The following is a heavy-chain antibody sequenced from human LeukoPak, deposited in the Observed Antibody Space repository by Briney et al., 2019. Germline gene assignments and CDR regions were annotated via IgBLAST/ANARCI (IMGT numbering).Heavy chain of an antibody. Sequence: HGEALQISCKGSGYTFPSYWIAWGRRLPGKGREGMGVIYVGGSDTRYSPSFQGQVTISADKSISTASLQWGSLKASDTAMYYCARLGYCSGGTCYKSYFDYWGQGTLVTVSS. CDR2: IYVGGSDT. J-gene: IGHJ4*02. D-gene: IGHD2-15*01. CDR1: GYTFPSYW. CDR3: ARLGYCSGGTCYKSYFDY. V-gene: IGHV5-51*01.